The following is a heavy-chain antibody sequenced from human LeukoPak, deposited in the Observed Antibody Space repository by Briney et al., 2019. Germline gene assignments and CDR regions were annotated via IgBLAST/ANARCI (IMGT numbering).Heavy chain of an antibody. CDR1: GFTFSTYG. V-gene: IGHV3-30*03. J-gene: IGHJ4*02. D-gene: IGHD6-19*01. Sequence: PGRSLRLSCAASGFTFSTYGMHWVRQAPGKGLEWVAVISYDGSNKYYADSVKGRFTISRDNSKNTLYLQMNSLRAEDTAVYYCARGLAQAGAEDYWGQGTLVTVSS. CDR3: ARGLAQAGAEDY. CDR2: ISYDGSNK.